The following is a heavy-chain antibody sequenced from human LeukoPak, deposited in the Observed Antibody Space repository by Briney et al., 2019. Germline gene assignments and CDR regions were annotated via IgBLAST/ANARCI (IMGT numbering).Heavy chain of an antibody. CDR2: IYHSGRT. Sequence: SETLSLTCTVSGYSISSGYFWVWIRQPPGQGLEWIGSIYHSGRTYYNPSLKSPVTISVDTSKNQFSLKLSSVTAADTAVYYCARTNDYDSSGYYSWDYYYYMDVWGKGTTVTVSS. CDR3: ARTNDYDSSGYYSWDYYYYMDV. D-gene: IGHD3-22*01. CDR1: GYSISSGYF. J-gene: IGHJ6*03. V-gene: IGHV4-38-2*02.